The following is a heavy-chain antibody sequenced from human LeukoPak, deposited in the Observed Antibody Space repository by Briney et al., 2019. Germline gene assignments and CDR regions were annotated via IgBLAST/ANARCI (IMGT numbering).Heavy chain of an antibody. D-gene: IGHD6-19*01. V-gene: IGHV3-21*01. CDR2: ISSSSSYI. CDR3: AKDRSRSYSSFDS. CDR1: GFTFSSYS. J-gene: IGHJ4*02. Sequence: PGGSLRLSCAASGFTFSSYSMNWVRQAPGKGLEWVSSISSSSSYIYYADSVKGRFTISRDNNKNSQYLQMDSLRTEDTALYYCAKDRSRSYSSFDSWGQGTLVTVSS.